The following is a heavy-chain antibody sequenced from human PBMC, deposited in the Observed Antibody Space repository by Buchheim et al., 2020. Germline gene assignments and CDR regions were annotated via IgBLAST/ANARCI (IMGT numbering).Heavy chain of an antibody. V-gene: IGHV3-33*01. J-gene: IGHJ2*01. D-gene: IGHD6-6*01. CDR1: GFTFSSYG. CDR2: IWYDGSNK. CDR3: ARARGSGSSPWYFDL. Sequence: QVQLVESGGGVVQPGRSLRLSCAASGFTFSSYGMHWVRQAPGKGLEWVSVIWYDGSNKYYADSVKGRFTISRDNSKNTLYQQKNSLRAEGTAVYYCARARGSGSSPWYFDLWGRGTL.